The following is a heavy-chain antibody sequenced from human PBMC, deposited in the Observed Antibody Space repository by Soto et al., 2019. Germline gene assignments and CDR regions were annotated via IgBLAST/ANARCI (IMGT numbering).Heavy chain of an antibody. V-gene: IGHV3-23*01. J-gene: IGHJ4*02. CDR1: GFTFSSNA. CDR3: AKQRAGFGSGSDTYYFDY. CDR2: ISGSGGTT. D-gene: IGHD3-10*01. Sequence: EVQVLESGGGLVQPGGSLRISCIGSGFTFSSNAMSWVRQAPGKGLEWVSAISGSGGTTYYADSVKGRFAVSRDNSNNTLYMQMNSLRAEDTAVYYCAKQRAGFGSGSDTYYFDYWGQGTLVTVSS.